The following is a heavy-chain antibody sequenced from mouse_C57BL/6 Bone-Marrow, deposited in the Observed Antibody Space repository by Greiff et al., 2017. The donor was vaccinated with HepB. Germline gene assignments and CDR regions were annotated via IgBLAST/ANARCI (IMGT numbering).Heavy chain of an antibody. CDR1: GFSFNTYA. CDR2: IRSKSNNYAT. D-gene: IGHD1-1*01. CDR3: VRHTLYGYFDY. Sequence: EVQRVESGGGLVQPKGSLKLSCAASGFSFNTYAMNWVRQAPGKGLEWVARIRSKSNNYATYYADSVKDRFTISRDDSESMLYLQMNNLKTEDTAMYYCVRHTLYGYFDYWGQGTTLTVSS. J-gene: IGHJ2*01. V-gene: IGHV10-1*01.